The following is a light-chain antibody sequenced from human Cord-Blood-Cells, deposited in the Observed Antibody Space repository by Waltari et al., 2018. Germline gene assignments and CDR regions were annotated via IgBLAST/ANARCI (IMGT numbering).Light chain of an antibody. CDR1: QGISSY. CDR2: AAS. CDR3: QQLNSYPLT. J-gene: IGKJ4*01. V-gene: IGKV1-9*01. Sequence: DTQLTQAPSFPSASVGDRVTITSRAGQGISSYLAWYQQKPGKAPNLLIYAASTLQSGVPSRFSGSGSGTEFTLTISSLQPEDFATYYCQQLNSYPLTFGGGTKVEIK.